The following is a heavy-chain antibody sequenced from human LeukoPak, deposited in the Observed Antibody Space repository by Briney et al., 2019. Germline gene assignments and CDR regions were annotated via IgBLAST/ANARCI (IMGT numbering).Heavy chain of an antibody. CDR2: IYPGDSDT. V-gene: IGHV5-51*01. CDR1: GYSFTSYW. J-gene: IGHJ3*02. D-gene: IGHD3-22*01. Sequence: GESPKISCKGSGYSFTSYWIGWVRQMPGKGLEWMGIIYPGDSDTRYSPSFQGQVTISADKSISTAYLQWSSLKASDTAMYYCARRTYYYDSSGYFDAFDIWGQGTMVTVSS. CDR3: ARRTYYYDSSGYFDAFDI.